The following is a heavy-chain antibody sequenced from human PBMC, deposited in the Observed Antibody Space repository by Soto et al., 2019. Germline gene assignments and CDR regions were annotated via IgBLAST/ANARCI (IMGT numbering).Heavy chain of an antibody. V-gene: IGHV4-39*01. CDR1: GGSISSSTYY. CDR3: ARGGGGSADYFGMDV. J-gene: IGHJ6*02. CDR2: IYFRGST. Sequence: SETLSLTCAVSGGSISSSTYYWGWIRQPPGKGLEWIGSIYFRGSTYYNPSLKSRVTVSVDTSKKQFSLKLTSVTAADTAVYYCARGGGGSADYFGMDVWGQGTTVTVSS. D-gene: IGHD2-15*01.